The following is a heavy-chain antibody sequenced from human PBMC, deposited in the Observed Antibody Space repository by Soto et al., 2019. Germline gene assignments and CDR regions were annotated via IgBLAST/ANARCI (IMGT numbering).Heavy chain of an antibody. D-gene: IGHD5-12*01. CDR2: FSSSSSTI. J-gene: IGHJ4*02. V-gene: IGHV3-48*02. Sequence: EVQLVESGGGLVQPGGSLRLSCAASGFTFSSYSMNWVRQAPGKGLEWVSYFSSSSSTIYYADSVKGRFTISRDNAKNSLYPQMNSLRDEATAVYYCAREGYPFDYWGQGTLVTVSS. CDR3: AREGYPFDY. CDR1: GFTFSSYS.